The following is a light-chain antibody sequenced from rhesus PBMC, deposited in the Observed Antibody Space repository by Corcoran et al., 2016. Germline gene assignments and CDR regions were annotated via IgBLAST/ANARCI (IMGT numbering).Light chain of an antibody. V-gene: IGKV1-22*01. CDR1: QSISSW. CDR2: KAT. Sequence: DIQMTQSPSSLSASVGDTVTITCRASQSISSWLAWYQQKPGKAPKLLINKATSLQSGVPSRFRGGGSGTDFTFTISSLQSEDFATYYWQQYSSSPYSFGQGTKVEIK. CDR3: QQYSSSPYS. J-gene: IGKJ2*01.